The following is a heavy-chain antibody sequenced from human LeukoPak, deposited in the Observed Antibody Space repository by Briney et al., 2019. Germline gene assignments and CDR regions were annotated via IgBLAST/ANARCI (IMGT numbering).Heavy chain of an antibody. CDR3: ARDKPAAGANYFDY. V-gene: IGHV4-4*02. CDR1: GGSINDYY. J-gene: IGHJ4*02. Sequence: SETLSLTCTVSGGSINDYYWNWVRQPPGKGLEWIGEIYHSGSTNYNPSLKSRVTISVDKSKNQFSLNLSSVTAADTAVYYCARDKPAAGANYFDYWGQGTLVTVSS. CDR2: IYHSGST. D-gene: IGHD6-13*01.